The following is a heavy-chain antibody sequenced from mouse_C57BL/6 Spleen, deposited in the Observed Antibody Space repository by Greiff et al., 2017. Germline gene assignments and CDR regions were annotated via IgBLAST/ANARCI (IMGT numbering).Heavy chain of an antibody. CDR3: AIYGYDYAMDY. CDR1: GYTFTSYW. CDR2: IHPSVSDT. Sequence: QVQLQQSGAELVKPGASVKVSCKASGYTFTSYWMHWVKQRPGQGLEWIGRIHPSVSDTNYNQKFKGKATLTVDKSASTAYMQISSLTAEDSAVYYCAIYGYDYAMDYWGQGTSVTVSS. D-gene: IGHD1-2*01. V-gene: IGHV1-74*01. J-gene: IGHJ4*01.